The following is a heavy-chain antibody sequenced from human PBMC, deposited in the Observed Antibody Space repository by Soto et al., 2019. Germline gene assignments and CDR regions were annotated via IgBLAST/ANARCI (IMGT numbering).Heavy chain of an antibody. CDR2: INSSGSST. CDR1: GFTFSSYA. D-gene: IGHD3-3*01. Sequence: GGSLRLSCAASGFTFSSYAMSWVRQAPGKGLEWVSGINSSGSSTSYADSVKGRFTISRDNAKNTLYLQMNSLRAEDTAVYCCARAGDYDFWSRSNYYHYYGMDVWGQGTTVTVSS. CDR3: ARAGDYDFWSRSNYYHYYGMDV. J-gene: IGHJ6*02. V-gene: IGHV3-74*01.